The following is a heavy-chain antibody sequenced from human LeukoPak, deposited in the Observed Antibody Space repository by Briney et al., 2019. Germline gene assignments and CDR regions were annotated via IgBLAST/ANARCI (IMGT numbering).Heavy chain of an antibody. Sequence: GGSLRLSCAASGFTFSSYSMNWVRQAPAKGLEWVSSISSSSSYIYYADSVKGRFTIFRDNAKNSLYLQMNSLRAEDTAVYYCARVGREYSSSSPPDYWGQGTLVTVSS. CDR3: ARVGREYSSSSPPDY. V-gene: IGHV3-21*01. CDR1: GFTFSSYS. J-gene: IGHJ4*02. D-gene: IGHD6-6*01. CDR2: ISSSSSYI.